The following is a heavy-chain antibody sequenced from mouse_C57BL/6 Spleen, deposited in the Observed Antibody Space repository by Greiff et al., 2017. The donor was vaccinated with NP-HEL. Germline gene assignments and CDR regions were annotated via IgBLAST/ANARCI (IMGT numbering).Heavy chain of an antibody. Sequence: QVQLQQPGAELVMPGASVKLSCKASGYTFTSYWMHWVKQRPGQGLEWIGEIDPSDSYTNYNQKFKGKSTLTVDKSSSTAYMQLSSLTSEDSAVYYCARGGFRSSYDFDYWGQGTTLTVSS. CDR1: GYTFTSYW. V-gene: IGHV1-69*01. CDR2: IDPSDSYT. CDR3: ARGGFRSSYDFDY. J-gene: IGHJ2*01. D-gene: IGHD1-1*01.